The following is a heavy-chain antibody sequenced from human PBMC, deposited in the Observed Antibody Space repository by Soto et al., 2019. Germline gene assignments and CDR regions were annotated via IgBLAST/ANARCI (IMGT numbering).Heavy chain of an antibody. Sequence: DVQLLESGGGLVQPGGSLRLSCAASGFSFSSYAMVWVRQAPGKGLEWVAVISARGGSSYFADSVKGRFTLSRDNSKNVLSLEMISLRAEDTAIYVCAKGSIEYSASVDNWGQGTLVVVSS. V-gene: IGHV3-23*01. CDR3: AKGSIEYSASVDN. D-gene: IGHD5-12*01. CDR2: ISARGGSS. CDR1: GFSFSSYA. J-gene: IGHJ4*02.